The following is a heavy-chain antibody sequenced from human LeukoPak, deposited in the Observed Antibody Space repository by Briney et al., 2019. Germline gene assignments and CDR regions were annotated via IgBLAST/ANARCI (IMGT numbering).Heavy chain of an antibody. CDR1: GFTFSSYW. Sequence: PGGSLRLSCAASGFTFSSYWMRWVRQAPGKGLEWVANIKQDGSEKYYVDSVKGRFTISRDNAKNSLYLQMNSLRAEDTAVYYCARDRPDYDILTGYYRGTVVDYWGQGTLVTVSS. CDR3: ARDRPDYDILTGYYRGTVVDY. D-gene: IGHD3-9*01. J-gene: IGHJ4*02. CDR2: IKQDGSEK. V-gene: IGHV3-7*01.